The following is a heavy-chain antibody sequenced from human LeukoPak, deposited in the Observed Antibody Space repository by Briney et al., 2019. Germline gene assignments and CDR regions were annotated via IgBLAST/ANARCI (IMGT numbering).Heavy chain of an antibody. V-gene: IGHV3-23*01. CDR3: AKSAGGFLEWLLKGHFDC. Sequence: GGSLRLSCAASGFTFSDCAMSWVRQAPGKGLEWVSGISGSGDSTYYADSEKGRFTISRDNSKNTLYLQMNSLRAEDTAVFYCAKSAGGFLEWLLKGHFDCWGQGTLVTVSS. D-gene: IGHD3-3*01. CDR1: GFTFSDCA. J-gene: IGHJ4*02. CDR2: ISGSGDST.